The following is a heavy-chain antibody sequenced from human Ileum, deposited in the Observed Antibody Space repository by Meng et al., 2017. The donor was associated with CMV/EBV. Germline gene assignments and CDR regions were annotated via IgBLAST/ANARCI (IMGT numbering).Heavy chain of an antibody. CDR2: IKGDGSYT. Sequence: EVHLVEFGGGLVQPGGSLRLSCLASGFTFSNSWMHGVRQAPGKGLVWVSRIKGDGSYTTYADSVKGRFTISRDNTKNTVYLQMNGLRADDTAAYYCATGGSGYIPWWGQGTLVTVSS. J-gene: IGHJ4*02. V-gene: IGHV3-74*01. CDR1: GFTFSNSW. D-gene: IGHD5-12*01. CDR3: ATGGSGYIPW.